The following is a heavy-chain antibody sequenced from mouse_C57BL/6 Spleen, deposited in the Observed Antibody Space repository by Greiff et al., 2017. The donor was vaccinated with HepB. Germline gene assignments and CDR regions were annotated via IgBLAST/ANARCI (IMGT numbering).Heavy chain of an antibody. CDR2: IYPRSGNT. CDR1: GYTFTSYG. Sequence: VKLQESGAELARPGASVKLSCKASGYTFTSYGISWVKQRTGQGLEWIGEIYPRSGNTYYNEKFKGKATLTADKSSSTAYMELRSLTSEDSAVYFCARIITTVVDPYYIDYWGKGTTLTVSS. CDR3: ARIITTVVDPYYIDY. D-gene: IGHD1-1*01. V-gene: IGHV1-81*01. J-gene: IGHJ2*01.